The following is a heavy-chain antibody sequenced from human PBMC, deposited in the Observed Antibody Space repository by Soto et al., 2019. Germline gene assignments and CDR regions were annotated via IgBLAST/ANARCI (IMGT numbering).Heavy chain of an antibody. D-gene: IGHD3-16*01. CDR3: ARGGLALMDV. Sequence: SVKVSCKASGGTFSSYAISWVRQAPGQGLEWMGGIIPIFGTANYAQKFQGRVTITRDTSASTAYMELSTLRSEDTAVYYCARGGLALMDVWGQGTTVTVSS. V-gene: IGHV1-69*05. CDR2: IIPIFGTA. CDR1: GGTFSSYA. J-gene: IGHJ6*02.